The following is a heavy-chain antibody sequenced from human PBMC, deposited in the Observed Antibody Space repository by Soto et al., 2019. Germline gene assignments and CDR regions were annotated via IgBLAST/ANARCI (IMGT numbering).Heavy chain of an antibody. CDR2: IYHSGIT. V-gene: IGHV4-4*02. Sequence: QVQLQESGPGLVKPSGTLSLTCDVSGVSISSLNWWRWVRQSPGKGLEWIGEIYHSGITNNNSPLKSRVTISVDKSKNQLSLNLTSVTAADTAVYYCAKDRRSHGMDVWGQGTSVTVSS. J-gene: IGHJ6*02. CDR1: GVSISSLNW. CDR3: AKDRRSHGMDV.